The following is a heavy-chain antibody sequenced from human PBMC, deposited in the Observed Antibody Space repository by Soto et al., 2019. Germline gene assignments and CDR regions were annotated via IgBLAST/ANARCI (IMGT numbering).Heavy chain of an antibody. CDR2: IYHSGST. CDR3: ARDQYDFRSGSYYYAMEV. Sequence: SETLSLTCAVSGASISSTDWWSWVRQPPGKGLEWLGEIYHSGSTNYNPSLKGRVTMSVDTSRDQVSLRLRSVTRADTAVYYCARDQYDFRSGSYYYAMEVWGQGTKVTVSS. V-gene: IGHV4-4*02. D-gene: IGHD3-3*01. CDR1: GASISSTDW. J-gene: IGHJ6*02.